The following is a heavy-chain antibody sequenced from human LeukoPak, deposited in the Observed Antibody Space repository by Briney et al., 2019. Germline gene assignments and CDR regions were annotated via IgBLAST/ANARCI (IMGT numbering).Heavy chain of an antibody. V-gene: IGHV1-69*01. CDR1: GGTFSSYA. CDR2: IIPILGTA. CDR3: ARAPLGVVVVAARGGYWFDP. J-gene: IGHJ5*02. D-gene: IGHD2-15*01. Sequence: SVKVSCKASGGTFSSYAISWVRQAPGQGLEWMGGIIPILGTANYAQKFQGRVTITADESTSTAYMELSSLRSEDTAVYYCARAPLGVVVVAARGGYWFDPWGQGTLVTVSS.